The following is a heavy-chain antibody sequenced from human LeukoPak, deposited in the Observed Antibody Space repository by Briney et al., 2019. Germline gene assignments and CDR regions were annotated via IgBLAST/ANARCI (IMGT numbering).Heavy chain of an antibody. Sequence: SETLSLTCAVYGGSFSGYYWSWIRQPPGKGLEWIGEINHSGSTNYNPSLKSRVTISVDTSKNQFSLKLSSVTAADTAVYYCARGGPEDGPEYYYYYGMDVWGQGTLVTVSS. CDR3: ARGGPEDGPEYYYYYGMDV. CDR1: GGSFSGYY. CDR2: INHSGST. D-gene: IGHD1-14*01. J-gene: IGHJ6*02. V-gene: IGHV4-34*01.